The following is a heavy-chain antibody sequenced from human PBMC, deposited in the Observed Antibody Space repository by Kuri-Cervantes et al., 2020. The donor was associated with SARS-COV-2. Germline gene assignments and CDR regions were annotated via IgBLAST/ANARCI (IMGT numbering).Heavy chain of an antibody. CDR2: INHSGST. Sequence: ESLKISCTVSGGSISSGSYYWSWIRQPAGKGLEWIGEINHSGSTNYNPSLKSRVTISVDTSKNQFSLKLSSVTAADTAVYYCARDRIDSSGYLDAFDIWGQGTMVTVSS. CDR3: ARDRIDSSGYLDAFDI. V-gene: IGHV4-61*10. J-gene: IGHJ3*02. CDR1: GGSISSGSYY. D-gene: IGHD3-22*01.